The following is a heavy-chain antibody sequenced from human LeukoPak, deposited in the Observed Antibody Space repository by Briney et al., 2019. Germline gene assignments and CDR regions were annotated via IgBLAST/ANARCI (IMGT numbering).Heavy chain of an antibody. V-gene: IGHV3-21*01. CDR3: ARDMVSEAGTRWGDY. CDR2: ISSSSSYI. J-gene: IGHJ4*02. D-gene: IGHD6-19*01. Sequence: GGSLRLSCAASGFTFSSYSMNWVRQAPGKGLEWVSSISSSSSYIYYADSVKGRFTISRDNAKNSLYLQMNSLRAEDTAVYYCARDMVSEAGTRWGDYWGQETLVTVSS. CDR1: GFTFSSYS.